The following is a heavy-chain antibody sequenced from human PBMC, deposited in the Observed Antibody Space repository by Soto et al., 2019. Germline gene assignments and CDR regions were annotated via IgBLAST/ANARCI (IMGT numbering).Heavy chain of an antibody. CDR1: GFTFSSYA. CDR2: ISGSGGST. Sequence: EVQLLESGGGLVQPGGSLRLSCAASGFTFSSYAMSWVRQAPGKGLEWVSAISGSGGSTYYADSVKGRFTISRDNSKNTLYLQMNSLRAEDTAVYYCAKLAVLAVAGKGDDAFDIWGQGTMVTVSS. J-gene: IGHJ3*02. D-gene: IGHD6-19*01. V-gene: IGHV3-23*01. CDR3: AKLAVLAVAGKGDDAFDI.